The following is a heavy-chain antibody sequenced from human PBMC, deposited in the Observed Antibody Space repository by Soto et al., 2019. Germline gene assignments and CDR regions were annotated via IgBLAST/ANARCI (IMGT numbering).Heavy chain of an antibody. V-gene: IGHV1-2*02. J-gene: IGHJ3*02. CDR1: GYTFTSYG. Sequence: GASVKVSCKASGYTFTSYGISWVRQAPGQGLEWMGWINPNTGDTKFAQRFQGRVTMTGDTSISTAYMDLSRLTSDDTAVYYCARDGLTLKYSFDIWGQGTMVTVSS. CDR3: ARDGLTLKYSFDI. D-gene: IGHD3-9*01. CDR2: INPNTGDT.